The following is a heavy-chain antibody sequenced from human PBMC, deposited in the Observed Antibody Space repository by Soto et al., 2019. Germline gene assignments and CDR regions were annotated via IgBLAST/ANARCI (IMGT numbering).Heavy chain of an antibody. J-gene: IGHJ3*02. CDR3: TTTTIRFLEWLLSPDAFDI. V-gene: IGHV3-15*01. Sequence: PGGSLRLSCAASGFTFSNAWMSWVRQAPGKGLEWVGRIKSKTDGGTTDYAAPVKGRFTISRDDSKNTLYLQMNSLKTEDTAAYYCTTTTIRFLEWLLSPDAFDIWGQGTRVTVSS. CDR1: GFTFSNAW. D-gene: IGHD3-3*01. CDR2: IKSKTDGGTT.